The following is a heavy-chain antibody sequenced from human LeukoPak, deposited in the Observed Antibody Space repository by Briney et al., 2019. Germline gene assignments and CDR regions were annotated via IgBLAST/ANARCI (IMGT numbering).Heavy chain of an antibody. V-gene: IGHV4-59*08. CDR1: GGSISSYY. J-gene: IGHJ4*02. Sequence: NASETLSLTCSVSGGSISSYYWSWLRQPPGKGLKWIGYIYYSGSTNYNPSLKSRVTISVDTSKNQFSLKLSSVTAADAAVYYCARHSMSGSYQILFDYWGQGSLVTVSS. CDR2: IYYSGST. CDR3: ARHSMSGSYQILFDY. D-gene: IGHD1-26*01.